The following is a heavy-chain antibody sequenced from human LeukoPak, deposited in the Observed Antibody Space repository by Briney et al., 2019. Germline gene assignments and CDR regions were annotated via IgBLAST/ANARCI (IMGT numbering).Heavy chain of an antibody. Sequence: ASVKVSCKASGYTFTSYGISWVRLAPGQGLEWMGWISAYNGNTNYAQKLQGRVTMTTDTSTSTAYMELRSLRSDDTAVYYCAREKTTVTTYYYYGMDVWGQGTTVTVSS. CDR2: ISAYNGNT. J-gene: IGHJ6*02. D-gene: IGHD4-17*01. V-gene: IGHV1-18*01. CDR1: GYTFTSYG. CDR3: AREKTTVTTYYYYGMDV.